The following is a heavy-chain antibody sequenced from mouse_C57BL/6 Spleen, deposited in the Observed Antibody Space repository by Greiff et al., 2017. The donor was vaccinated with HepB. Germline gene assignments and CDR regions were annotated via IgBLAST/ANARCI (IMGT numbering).Heavy chain of an antibody. V-gene: IGHV14-4*01. CDR1: GFNIKDDY. Sequence: VHVKQSGAELVRPGASVKLSCTASGFNIKDDYMHWVKQRPEQGLEWIGWIDPENGDTEYASKFQGKATITADTSSNTAYLQLSSLTSEDTAVYYCTTGVWLLPHYYAMDYWGQGTSVTVSS. D-gene: IGHD2-3*01. CDR3: TTGVWLLPHYYAMDY. CDR2: IDPENGDT. J-gene: IGHJ4*01.